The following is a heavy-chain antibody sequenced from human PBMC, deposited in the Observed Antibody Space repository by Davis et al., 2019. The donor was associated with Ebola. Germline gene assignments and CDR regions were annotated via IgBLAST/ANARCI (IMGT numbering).Heavy chain of an antibody. V-gene: IGHV3-23*01. Sequence: GESLKISCTDSVITFSSYAMTWVRQAPGKGLVWVSVISGSGGSTYYADSVKGRFTISRDNSKKTLYLQMNSLRAEDTAVYYCAKSGLSFGVVKYHYGMDVWGKGTTVTVSS. J-gene: IGHJ6*04. CDR1: VITFSSYA. CDR2: ISGSGGST. D-gene: IGHD3-3*01. CDR3: AKSGLSFGVVKYHYGMDV.